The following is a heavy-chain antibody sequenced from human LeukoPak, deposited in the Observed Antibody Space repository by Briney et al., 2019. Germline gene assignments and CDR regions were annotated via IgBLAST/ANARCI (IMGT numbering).Heavy chain of an antibody. CDR1: GGSISNNNYY. Sequence: SETLSLTCTVSGGSISNNNYYCAWIRQPPGKGLECIGSIYYSGSPYYNPSLKSRVTISVDTSKNQFSLRLSSVTAADTAVYYCATWRTAKTGFDYWGQGTLVTVSS. J-gene: IGHJ4*02. CDR3: ATWRTAKTGFDY. CDR2: IYYSGSP. D-gene: IGHD1-1*01. V-gene: IGHV4-39*01.